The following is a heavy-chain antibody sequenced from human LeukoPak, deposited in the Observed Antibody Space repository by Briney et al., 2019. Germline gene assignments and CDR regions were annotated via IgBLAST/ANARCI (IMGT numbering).Heavy chain of an antibody. CDR3: ASSGFSCRGNFDY. Sequence: PGGSLRLSCAASGFTYSSYDMSWVRQAPGKGLEWVSGISGGGVSTYYADSVKGRFTISRDNSRHTLDLQVNSVRAEDSAVYYCASSGFSCRGNFDYWGQGTLVTVSS. CDR2: ISGGGVST. J-gene: IGHJ4*02. V-gene: IGHV3-23*01. CDR1: GFTYSSYD. D-gene: IGHD3-10*01.